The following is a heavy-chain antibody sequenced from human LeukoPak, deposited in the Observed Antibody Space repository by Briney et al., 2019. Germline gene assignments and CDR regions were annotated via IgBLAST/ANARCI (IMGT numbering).Heavy chain of an antibody. CDR1: GFTFSNYW. V-gene: IGHV3-7*01. CDR3: ARDPEEWELLLDC. J-gene: IGHJ4*02. D-gene: IGHD1-26*01. CDR2: MNIDGSEK. Sequence: PGGSLRLSCAASGFTFSNYWMGWVRQAPGKRPEWVANMNIDGSEKYYADSVKGRFTISRDNARNSVYLQMNSLRVEDTAVYYCARDPEEWELLLDCWGQGTLVTVSS.